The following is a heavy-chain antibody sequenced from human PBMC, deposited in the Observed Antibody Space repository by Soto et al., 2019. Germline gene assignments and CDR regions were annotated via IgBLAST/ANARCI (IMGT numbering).Heavy chain of an antibody. D-gene: IGHD5-12*01. Sequence: EVQLVQSGAEVKKPGESLKISCKGSGYSFTSYWIGWVRQMPGKGLEWMGIIYPGDSDTRYSPSFQGQVTISADKSISTAYLQWSSLKASDTAMYYCARVPGGYDDRYYYYGMDVWGQGTTVTVSS. CDR2: IYPGDSDT. CDR1: GYSFTSYW. V-gene: IGHV5-51*01. CDR3: ARVPGGYDDRYYYYGMDV. J-gene: IGHJ6*02.